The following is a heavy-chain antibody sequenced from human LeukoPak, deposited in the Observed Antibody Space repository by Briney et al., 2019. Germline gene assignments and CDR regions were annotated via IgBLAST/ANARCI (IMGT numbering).Heavy chain of an antibody. CDR2: ISSSGSTI. CDR3: ARHQGLYTATTAFAY. D-gene: IGHD5-18*01. V-gene: IGHV3-48*04. CDR1: QFTFSRYW. Sequence: GGSLRLSCVVSQFTFSRYWMSWARQAPGKGLEWVSYISSSGSTIYYADSVKGRFTISRDNAKNSLYLQMNSLRAEDTAVYYCARHQGLYTATTAFAYWGQGTLVTVSS. J-gene: IGHJ4*02.